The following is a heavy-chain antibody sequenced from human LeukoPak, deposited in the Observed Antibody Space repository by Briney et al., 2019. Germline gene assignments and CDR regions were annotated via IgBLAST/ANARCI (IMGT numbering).Heavy chain of an antibody. CDR1: GYTFTDYY. CDR2: INPNSGGS. Sequence: VASVKVSYKASGYTFTDYYIHWVRQAPGQGLEWMGWINPNSGGSYFAQKFQGRITVTCDTSISTAYMHLSRLRSDDTAVYYCARVSYYEILTDYYTDAFDIWGQGTMVTVSS. D-gene: IGHD3-9*01. V-gene: IGHV1-2*02. CDR3: ARVSYYEILTDYYTDAFDI. J-gene: IGHJ3*02.